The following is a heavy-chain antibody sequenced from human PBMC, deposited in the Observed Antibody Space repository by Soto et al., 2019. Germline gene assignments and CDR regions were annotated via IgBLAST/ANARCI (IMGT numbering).Heavy chain of an antibody. Sequence: PGGSLRLSCEASGFTFKNYWMHWVRQAPGKGLVWVSRINSDGSNRRYADSVQVRFTISRDNAKNTLFLQMNSLRAADTAVYYCAKDQASEQGSFDSWGQGTLGTVSS. CDR1: GFTFKNYW. D-gene: IGHD2-15*01. CDR2: INSDGSNR. J-gene: IGHJ4*02. CDR3: AKDQASEQGSFDS. V-gene: IGHV3-74*01.